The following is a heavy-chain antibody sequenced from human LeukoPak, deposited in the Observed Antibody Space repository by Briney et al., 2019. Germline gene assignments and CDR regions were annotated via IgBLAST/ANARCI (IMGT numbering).Heavy chain of an antibody. D-gene: IGHD6-19*01. J-gene: IGHJ4*02. V-gene: IGHV4-34*01. CDR1: GGSFSGYY. CDR2: INHSGST. Sequence: SETLSLTCAVYGGSFSGYYWSWIRQPPGKGLEWIGEINHSGSTNYNPSLKSRVTISVDTSKNQFSLKLSSVTAADTAVYYCAHRDMAGSDFDYWGQGTLVTVSS. CDR3: AHRDMAGSDFDY.